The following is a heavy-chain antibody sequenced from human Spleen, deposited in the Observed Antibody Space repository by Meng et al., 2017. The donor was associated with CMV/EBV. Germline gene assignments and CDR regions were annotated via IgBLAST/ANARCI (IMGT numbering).Heavy chain of an antibody. Sequence: GGSLRLSCAASGFTFDDYAMHWVRQAPGKGLEWVSGISWNSGSIGYADSVKGRVTISRDNAKNSLYLQMNSLRAEDMALYYCAKGAAAGPLGYYYYGMDVWGQGTTVTVSS. CDR1: GFTFDDYA. CDR2: ISWNSGSI. V-gene: IGHV3-9*03. CDR3: AKGAAAGPLGYYYYGMDV. D-gene: IGHD6-13*01. J-gene: IGHJ6*02.